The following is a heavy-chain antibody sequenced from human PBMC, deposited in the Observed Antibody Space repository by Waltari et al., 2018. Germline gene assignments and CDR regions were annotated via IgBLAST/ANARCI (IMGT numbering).Heavy chain of an antibody. D-gene: IGHD2-2*01. V-gene: IGHV3-9*01. Sequence: EVQLVESGGGLVQPGRSLRLSCAASGFTFDDYAMHWVRQAPGKGLEWVSGISWNSGSIGYADSVKGRFTISRDNAKNSLYLQMNSLRAEDTALYYCAKGISIVVEGIAYWGQGTLVTVSS. J-gene: IGHJ4*02. CDR3: AKGISIVVEGIAY. CDR1: GFTFDDYA. CDR2: ISWNSGSI.